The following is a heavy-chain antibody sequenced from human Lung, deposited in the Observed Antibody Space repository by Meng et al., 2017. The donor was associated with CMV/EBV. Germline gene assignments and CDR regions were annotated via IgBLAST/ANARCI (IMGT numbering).Heavy chain of an antibody. CDR1: GYTFTGYY. V-gene: IGHV1-2*02. D-gene: IGHD3-22*01. Sequence: KVSGYTFTGYYMHWVRQAPGQGLEWMGWINPNSGGTNYAQKFQGRVTMTRDTSISTAYMELSRLRSDDTAVYYCARRYSSGYSNWFDPWGQGTLVTVSS. CDR2: INPNSGGT. J-gene: IGHJ5*02. CDR3: ARRYSSGYSNWFDP.